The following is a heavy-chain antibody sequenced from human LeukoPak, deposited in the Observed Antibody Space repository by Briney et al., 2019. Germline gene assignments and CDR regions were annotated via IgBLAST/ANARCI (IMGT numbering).Heavy chain of an antibody. J-gene: IGHJ4*02. Sequence: PGGSLRLSCAASGFTFSSYEMNWVRQAPGKGLEWVSYISSSGSTIYYADSVKGRFTISRDNAKNSLYLQMNSLRAEDTAVYYCARIAGAAVQQFDYWGQGTRVTVSS. D-gene: IGHD6-13*01. CDR3: ARIAGAAVQQFDY. CDR1: GFTFSSYE. CDR2: ISSSGSTI. V-gene: IGHV3-48*03.